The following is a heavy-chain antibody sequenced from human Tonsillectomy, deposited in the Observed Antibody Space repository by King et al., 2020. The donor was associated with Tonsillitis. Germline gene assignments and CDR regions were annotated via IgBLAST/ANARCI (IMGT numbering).Heavy chain of an antibody. J-gene: IGHJ5*02. CDR2: IYWDDNK. Sequence: TLKESGPTLVKPTQTLTLTCTFSGFSLTTGGVGVGWIRQPPGKALEWLALIYWDDNKRYSPSLKSRLTITKDTSKNLVVLTMTNMDPVDTATYYCAHRGRYGSSSLNAGEHYCFDPWGQGTLVTVSS. D-gene: IGHD6-6*01. CDR3: AHRGRYGSSSLNAGEHYCFDP. CDR1: GFSLTTGGVG. V-gene: IGHV2-5*02.